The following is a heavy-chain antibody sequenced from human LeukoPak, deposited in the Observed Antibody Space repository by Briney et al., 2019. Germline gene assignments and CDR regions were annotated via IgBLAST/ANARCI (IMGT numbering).Heavy chain of an antibody. Sequence: PSETLSLTCTVSGGSISSHYWSWIRQPAGKGLEWIGRIYTSGSTNYNPSLKSRVTISVDKSKNQFSLKLSSVTAADTAVYYCARDRTGDYNYYMDVWGKGTTVTVSS. CDR2: IYTSGST. V-gene: IGHV4-4*07. D-gene: IGHD4-17*01. J-gene: IGHJ6*03. CDR1: GGSISSHY. CDR3: ARDRTGDYNYYMDV.